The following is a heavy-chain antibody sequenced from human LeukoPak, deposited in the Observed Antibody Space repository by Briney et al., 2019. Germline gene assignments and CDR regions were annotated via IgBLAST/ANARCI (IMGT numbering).Heavy chain of an antibody. CDR3: TKLAAASPDY. V-gene: IGHV3-30*02. J-gene: IGHJ4*02. CDR1: GFTFSIYD. D-gene: IGHD6-13*01. Sequence: AGCLRLSCAVSGFTFSIYDMHWVRQAPGKGLEWVAFIRYDGGIKYYADSVKGRFTISKDNSENTVSLQMNSLRPEDTAVYYCTKLAAASPDYWGQGTLVTLFS. CDR2: IRYDGGIK.